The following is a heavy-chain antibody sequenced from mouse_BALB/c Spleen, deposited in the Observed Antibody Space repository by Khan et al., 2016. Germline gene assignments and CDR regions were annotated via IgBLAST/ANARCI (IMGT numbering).Heavy chain of an antibody. Sequence: VQLKQSGAELVRSGASVKLSCTSSDFNIKDYYIHWVKQRPEQGLEWIGWIDPENGDNEFAPSFQGKATLTADTSSNTVYLQLSSLTSEDTAVDYCNAGYYGYDYVLDYWGQGTSVTVSS. CDR3: NAGYYGYDYVLDY. CDR2: IDPENGDN. CDR1: DFNIKDYY. J-gene: IGHJ4*01. D-gene: IGHD2-2*01. V-gene: IGHV14-4*02.